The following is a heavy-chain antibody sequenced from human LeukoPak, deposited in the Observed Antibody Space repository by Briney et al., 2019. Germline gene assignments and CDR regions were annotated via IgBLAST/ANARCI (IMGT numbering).Heavy chain of an antibody. CDR2: ISSSSRTI. V-gene: IGHV3-48*01. D-gene: IGHD1-26*01. J-gene: IGHJ4*02. Sequence: PGGSLRLSCAASGFIFSSYSMNWVRQAPGKGLEWISYISSSSRTIYYADSVKGRFTISRDNAKNSLYLQMNSLRAEDTAVYYCASLGVSGSYALYGFDYWGQGTLVTVSS. CDR1: GFIFSSYS. CDR3: ASLGVSGSYALYGFDY.